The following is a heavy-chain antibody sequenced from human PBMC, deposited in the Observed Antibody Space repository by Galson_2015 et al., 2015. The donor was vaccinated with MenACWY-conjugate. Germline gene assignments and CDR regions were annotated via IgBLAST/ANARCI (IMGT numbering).Heavy chain of an antibody. V-gene: IGHV3-23*01. CDR3: ARVYSGSPDYGMDV. CDR1: GFTFSKCA. D-gene: IGHD1-26*01. CDR2: ISASGGDI. Sequence: SLRLSCAASGFTFSKCAMSWVRQAPGKGLEWVSGISASGGDIDYADSVKGRFTISRDKNTLYLEMISLRGEDTAVYYCARVYSGSPDYGMDVWGQGTTVTVS. J-gene: IGHJ6*02.